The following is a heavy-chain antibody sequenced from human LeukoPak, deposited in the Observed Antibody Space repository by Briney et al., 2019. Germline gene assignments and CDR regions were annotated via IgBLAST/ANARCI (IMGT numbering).Heavy chain of an antibody. V-gene: IGHV1-69*06. D-gene: IGHD5-12*01. Sequence: ASVKVSCKASGYTFTGYYMHWVRQAPGQGLEWMGGITPIFGTTSYAQKFQGRVTITADKSTSTAYMELSSLRSEDTAVYYCARGTYSAYDLGSYMDVWGKGTTVTVS. CDR2: ITPIFGTT. CDR1: GYTFTGYY. J-gene: IGHJ6*03. CDR3: ARGTYSAYDLGSYMDV.